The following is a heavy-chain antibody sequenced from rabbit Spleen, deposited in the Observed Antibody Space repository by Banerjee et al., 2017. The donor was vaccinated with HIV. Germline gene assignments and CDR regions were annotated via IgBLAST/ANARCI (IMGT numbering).Heavy chain of an antibody. CDR3: ARDSGTSFSSYGMDL. Sequence: QSLEESGGDLVKPGASLTLTCTASGVSFSSSSYMCWVRQAPGKGLEWIGCIYAGSSGSTYYASWAKGRFTISKTSSTTVTLQMTSLTVADTATYFCARDSGTSFSSYGMDLWGQGPSSPS. J-gene: IGHJ6*01. CDR2: IYAGSSGST. D-gene: IGHD8-1*01. CDR1: GVSFSSSSY. V-gene: IGHV1S40*01.